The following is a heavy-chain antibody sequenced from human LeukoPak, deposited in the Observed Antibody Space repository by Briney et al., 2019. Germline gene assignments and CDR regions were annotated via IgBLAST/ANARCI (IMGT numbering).Heavy chain of an antibody. J-gene: IGHJ5*02. Sequence: PSETLSLTCTVSGGSISSSSYYWGWIRQPPGKGLEWIGSIYYSGSTYYNPSLKSRVTISVDTSKNQFSLKLSSVTAADTAVYYCARDLDYGGKRWFDPWGQGTLVTVSS. CDR3: ARDLDYGGKRWFDP. D-gene: IGHD4-23*01. CDR1: GGSISSSSYY. CDR2: IYYSGST. V-gene: IGHV4-39*07.